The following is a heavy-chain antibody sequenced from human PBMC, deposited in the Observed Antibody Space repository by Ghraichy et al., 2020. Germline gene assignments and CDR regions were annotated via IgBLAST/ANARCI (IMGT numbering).Heavy chain of an antibody. D-gene: IGHD1-26*01. CDR2: ISDNGGST. V-gene: IGHV3-23*01. CDR1: GSTFSSYD. CDR3: AKGLGSYYGNYFDY. Sequence: LSLTCAAYGSTFSSYDMTWVRQVPGKGLEWVSGISDNGGSTFYADSVKGRFTISRDNSKNTLYLQMNSLRVEDTAVYYCAKGLGSYYGNYFDYWGQGTLVTVSS. J-gene: IGHJ4*02.